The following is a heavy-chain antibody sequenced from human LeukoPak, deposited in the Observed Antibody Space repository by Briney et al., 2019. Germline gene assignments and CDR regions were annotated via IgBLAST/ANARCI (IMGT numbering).Heavy chain of an antibody. CDR3: ARHIGGYYFDY. V-gene: IGHV4-39*01. CDR1: GGSITSSGYY. J-gene: IGHJ4*02. D-gene: IGHD1-26*01. Sequence: SETLSLTCTVSGGSITSSGYYWGWIRQPPGKGLEWIGSMYYSGGTHYNPSLKSRVTISVDTSKNQFSLKLSSVTAADTAVYYCARHIGGYYFDYWGQGTLVTVSS. CDR2: MYYSGGT.